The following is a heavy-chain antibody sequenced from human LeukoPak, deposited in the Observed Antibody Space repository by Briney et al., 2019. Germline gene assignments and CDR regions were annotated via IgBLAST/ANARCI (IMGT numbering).Heavy chain of an antibody. J-gene: IGHJ5*02. D-gene: IGHD3-3*01. Sequence: GGSLRLSCAASGFTFSSYAMSWVRQAPGKGLEWVSAIGGSIGSTFHTDSVKGRFTISRDNSKNTLSLQMNSLRVEDTAVYYCAKDQDYDFWSGNNWFDPWGQGTLVTVSS. CDR3: AKDQDYDFWSGNNWFDP. V-gene: IGHV3-23*01. CDR2: IGGSIGST. CDR1: GFTFSSYA.